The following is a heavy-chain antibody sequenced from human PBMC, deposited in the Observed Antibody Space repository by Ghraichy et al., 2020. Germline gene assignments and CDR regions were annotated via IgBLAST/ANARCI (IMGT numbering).Heavy chain of an antibody. Sequence: LRLSCAASGFTFSSYGMHWVRQAPGKGLEWVAVIWYDGSNKYYADSVKGRFTISRDNSKNTLYLQMNSLRAEDTAVYYCARDRRGGDPLDAFDIWGQGTMVTVSS. J-gene: IGHJ3*02. CDR2: IWYDGSNK. CDR1: GFTFSSYG. V-gene: IGHV3-33*01. CDR3: ARDRRGGDPLDAFDI. D-gene: IGHD2-21*02.